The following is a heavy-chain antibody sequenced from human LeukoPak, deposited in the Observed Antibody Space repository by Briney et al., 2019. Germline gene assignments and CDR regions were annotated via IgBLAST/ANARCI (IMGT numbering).Heavy chain of an antibody. D-gene: IGHD3-22*01. CDR3: ARAGVWDYSDSSGYHNAAFDI. J-gene: IGHJ3*02. CDR1: GYTFTDYY. V-gene: IGHV1-2*02. Sequence: PVASVKVSCKASGYTFTDYYMHWVRQAPGQGLEWMGWINPSSGGTNYAQKFQGRVTVTRDTSISTAYMDLSRLRSDDTAVYYCARAGVWDYSDSSGYHNAAFDIWGQGTMVTVSS. CDR2: INPSSGGT.